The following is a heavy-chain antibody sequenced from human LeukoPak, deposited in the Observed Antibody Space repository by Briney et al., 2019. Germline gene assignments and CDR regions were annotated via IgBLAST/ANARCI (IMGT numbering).Heavy chain of an antibody. CDR3: AKDHVVVVTAIRHGYFDY. CDR1: GFTFSSYA. CDR2: ISGSGGST. Sequence: GGSLRPSCAASGFTFSSYAMSWVRQAPGKGLEWVSAISGSGGSTYYADSVKGRFTISRDNSKNTLYLQMDSLRAEDTAVYYCAKDHVVVVTAIRHGYFDYWGQGTLVTVSS. J-gene: IGHJ4*02. V-gene: IGHV3-23*01. D-gene: IGHD2-21*02.